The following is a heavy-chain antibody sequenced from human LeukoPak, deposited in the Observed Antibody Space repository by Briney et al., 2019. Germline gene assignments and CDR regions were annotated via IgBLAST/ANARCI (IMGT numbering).Heavy chain of an antibody. V-gene: IGHV1-69*04. CDR3: ARGLLFGSSWYSFDY. J-gene: IGHJ4*02. Sequence: ASVKVSCKAYGGTFSSYAISWVRQAPGQGLEWMGRIIPILGIANNAQQFQGRVTIAADKSTSTAYMEMSSLRSEDTAVYYCARGLLFGSSWYSFDYWGQGTLVTVSS. CDR2: IIPILGIA. D-gene: IGHD6-13*01. CDR1: GGTFSSYA.